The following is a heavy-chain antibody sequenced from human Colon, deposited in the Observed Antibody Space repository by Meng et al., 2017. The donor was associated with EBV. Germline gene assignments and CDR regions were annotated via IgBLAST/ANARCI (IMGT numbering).Heavy chain of an antibody. J-gene: IGHJ5*02. Sequence: QVPLLESGAGLWQPPESLSLSCSVSGWSLSGYDWSWIRQPPGKGLEWIGEINHSGNTNYNPSLKSRGTISIDTSKNQFSLKLISVTDADTAVYFCARGEPVPGHFLKSWGQGTLVTVSS. CDR2: INHSGNT. D-gene: IGHD6-19*01. CDR3: ARGEPVPGHFLKS. V-gene: IGHV4-34*01. CDR1: GWSLSGYD.